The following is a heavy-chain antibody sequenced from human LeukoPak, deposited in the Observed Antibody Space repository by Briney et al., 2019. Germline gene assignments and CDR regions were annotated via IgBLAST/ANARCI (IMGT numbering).Heavy chain of an antibody. D-gene: IGHD2-2*01. J-gene: IGHJ4*02. CDR1: GYTFTGYY. CDR3: ARGAWVRDIVVVNPVDY. Sequence: ASVTVSCTASGYTFTGYYMHWVRQAPGQGLEWMGWINPNSGGTNYPQKFQGRVTMTRDTSNSTAYMELSRLRSDDTAVYYCARGAWVRDIVVVNPVDYWGQGTLVTVSS. CDR2: INPNSGGT. V-gene: IGHV1-2*02.